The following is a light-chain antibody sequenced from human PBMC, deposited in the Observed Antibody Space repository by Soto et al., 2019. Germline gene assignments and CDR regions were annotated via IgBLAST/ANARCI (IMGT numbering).Light chain of an antibody. CDR1: RSNIGSNT. J-gene: IGLJ2*01. Sequence: SVLTQPPSASGTPGQRVTISCSGSRSNIGSNTVNWYQQLPGTAPKVLIYSNNQRPSGVPDRFSGSRSGTSASLAISGLQSEDEADYYCAAWDGSLNGVLFGGGTKLTVL. CDR3: AAWDGSLNGVL. CDR2: SNN. V-gene: IGLV1-44*01.